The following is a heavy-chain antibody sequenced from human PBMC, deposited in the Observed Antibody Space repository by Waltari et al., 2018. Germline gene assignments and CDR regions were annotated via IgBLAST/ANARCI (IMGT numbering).Heavy chain of an antibody. J-gene: IGHJ4*02. CDR3: AKDRTSTSPGPAE. CDR2: ISGLGDGT. V-gene: IGHV3-23*01. D-gene: IGHD1-26*01. Sequence: EVQLLESGGGLVQPGTSLRLSCVASGFTFAEYTMSWVRQAPGQGLEWISAISGLGDGTYYADSVKGRFTVSRDNPKTTLYLQLNNLRAEDTAIYYCAKDRTSTSPGPAEWGQGTLVAVSS. CDR1: GFTFAEYT.